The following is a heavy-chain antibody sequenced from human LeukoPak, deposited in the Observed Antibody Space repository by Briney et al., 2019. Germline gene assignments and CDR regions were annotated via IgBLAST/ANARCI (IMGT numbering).Heavy chain of an antibody. J-gene: IGHJ4*02. Sequence: GESLRISCQTSGNSFSTSYIAWVRQRPGKGLEWMGKIDPADSYSSYSPSFQGHVTFSVDKSISTAYLQWSSLKASDSAIYYCARLSGYYYGEDDFWGQGTLVTVSS. CDR3: ARLSGYYYGEDDF. CDR2: IDPADSYS. D-gene: IGHD5-12*01. V-gene: IGHV5-10-1*01. CDR1: GNSFSTSY.